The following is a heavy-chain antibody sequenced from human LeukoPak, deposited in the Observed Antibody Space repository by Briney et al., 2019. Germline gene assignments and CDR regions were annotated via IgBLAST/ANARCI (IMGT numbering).Heavy chain of an antibody. CDR3: AKDQSGSYSKKQTTFDY. CDR2: ISGSGGST. J-gene: IGHJ4*02. V-gene: IGHV3-23*01. Sequence: GGSLRLSCAASGFTFSSYAMSWVRQAPGKGLEWVSAISGSGGSTYYADSVKGRFTISRDNSKNTLYLQMNSLRAEDTAVYYCAKDQSGSYSKKQTTFDYWGQGTLVTVSS. CDR1: GFTFSSYA. D-gene: IGHD1-26*01.